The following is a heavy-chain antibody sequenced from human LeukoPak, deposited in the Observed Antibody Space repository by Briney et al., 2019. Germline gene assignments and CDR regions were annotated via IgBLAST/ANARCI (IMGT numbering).Heavy chain of an antibody. V-gene: IGHV4-61*02. D-gene: IGHD2-2*02. J-gene: IGHJ4*02. CDR2: IYTSGST. CDR3: ARDDCSSTSCYTW. Sequence: SQTLSLTCTVSGGSISSGSYYWRWIRQPAGKGLEWIGRIYTSGSTNYNPSLKSRVTISVDTSKNQFSLKLSSVTAADTAVYNCARDDCSSTSCYTWWGQGTLVTVSS. CDR1: GGSISSGSYY.